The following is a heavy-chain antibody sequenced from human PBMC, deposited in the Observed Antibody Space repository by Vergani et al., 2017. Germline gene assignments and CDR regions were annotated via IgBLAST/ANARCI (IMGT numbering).Heavy chain of an antibody. CDR3: AREGYGSGRATPGAFDI. Sequence: QVQLVQSGAEVKKPGSSVKVSCKASGGTFSSYAISWVRQAPGQGLEWMGGIIPIFGTANYAQKFQGRVTITADKSTSTAYMELSSLRSEETAVYYCAREGYGSGRATPGAFDIWGQGTMVTVSS. CDR1: GGTFSSYA. CDR2: IIPIFGTA. V-gene: IGHV1-69*06. J-gene: IGHJ3*02. D-gene: IGHD3-10*01.